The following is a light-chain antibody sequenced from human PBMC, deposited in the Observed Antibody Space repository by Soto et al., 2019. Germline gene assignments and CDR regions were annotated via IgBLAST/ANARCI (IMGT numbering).Light chain of an antibody. CDR2: DVT. CDR1: SSDVGGYDY. V-gene: IGLV2-14*01. CDR3: SSYTSSGTYV. Sequence: QSALTQPASVSGSPGQSVTISCTGTSSDVGGYDYVSWYQHHPGKAPKLVIYDVTYRPSGVSDRFSGSKSANTASLTISGLQAEDAAAYYCSSYTSSGTYVFGTGTTVTVL. J-gene: IGLJ1*01.